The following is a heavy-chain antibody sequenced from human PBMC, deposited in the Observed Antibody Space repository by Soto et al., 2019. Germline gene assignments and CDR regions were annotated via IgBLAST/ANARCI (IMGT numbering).Heavy chain of an antibody. D-gene: IGHD2-8*01. V-gene: IGHV4-31*03. CDR3: ARRALPQCINGVCYKDGFWDY. Sequence: PSDTLSLTCTVSGGSVSSGGYYWSWIRQHPGTGLEWIGYIYYSGTTYFNPSLKSRASISLDTSKNEFSPKLTSVTAADTAVYYCARRALPQCINGVCYKDGFWDYWGQGALVTVSS. J-gene: IGHJ4*02. CDR1: GGSVSSGGYY. CDR2: IYYSGTT.